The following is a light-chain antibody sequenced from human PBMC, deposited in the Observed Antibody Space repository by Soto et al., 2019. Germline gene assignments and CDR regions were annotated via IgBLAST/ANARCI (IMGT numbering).Light chain of an antibody. CDR2: DAS. CDR1: QSISSC. J-gene: IGKJ4*01. V-gene: IGKV1-5*01. CDR3: QQYNNYST. Sequence: IQMTQSPSTLSASVGDRVTITCRASQSISSCLAWYQQKPGKAPKLLIYDASSLESGVPSRFSGSGSGTEIPPIISRQQPDDVTTYYRQQYNNYSTFGGGTEVEIK.